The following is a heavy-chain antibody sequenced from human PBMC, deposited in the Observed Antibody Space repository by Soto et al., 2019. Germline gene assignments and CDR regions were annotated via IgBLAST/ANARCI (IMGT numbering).Heavy chain of an antibody. Sequence: EVQLLESGGGLVQPGGSLRLSCAASGFTFSNYAMNWVRQAPGKGLEWVSTINSSGGSTNYADSVKGRFTISRDNSKNTLFLQMYSLRAEDTAVYYCAKFYGGNSAHTYTIDPWGQGTLVTVSS. CDR2: INSSGGST. CDR1: GFTFSNYA. CDR3: AKFYGGNSAHTYTIDP. J-gene: IGHJ5*02. D-gene: IGHD2-21*02. V-gene: IGHV3-23*01.